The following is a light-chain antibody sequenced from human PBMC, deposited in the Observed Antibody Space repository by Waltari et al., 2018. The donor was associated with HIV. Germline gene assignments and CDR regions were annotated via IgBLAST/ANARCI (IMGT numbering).Light chain of an antibody. Sequence: QSVLTQPPSVSGAPGQTVTVSCTGSTSNLGANFDVHWYQHLPGPAPKLLIYGENTRPSGVPSRFSVSRSGSAASLAITGLQAEDEADYYCQSYDNVLTAVIFGGGTKVTVL. CDR3: QSYDNVLTAVI. CDR1: TSNLGANFD. CDR2: GEN. V-gene: IGLV1-40*01. J-gene: IGLJ2*01.